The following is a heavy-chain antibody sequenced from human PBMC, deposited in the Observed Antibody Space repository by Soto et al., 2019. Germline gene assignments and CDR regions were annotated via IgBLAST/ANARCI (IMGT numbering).Heavy chain of an antibody. CDR1: GFTFSTSW. CDR2: INKDGSEK. J-gene: IGHJ3*01. V-gene: IGHV3-7*01. Sequence: GSLRLSCSASGFTFSTSWMSWVRQAPGKGLEWVANINKDGSEKNYMGSVKGRFTISRDNAQNSLYLQMSSLRVEDTAVYYCATKPTGSGWGAFGDWGQGIMVTV. CDR3: ATKPTGSGWGAFGD. D-gene: IGHD6-19*01.